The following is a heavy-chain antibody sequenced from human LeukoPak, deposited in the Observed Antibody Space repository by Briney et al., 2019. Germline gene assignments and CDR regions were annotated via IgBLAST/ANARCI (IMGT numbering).Heavy chain of an antibody. CDR1: GGSISSGSYY. CDR3: ARGRVSSCTWYSTYYYFFYMDF. D-gene: IGHD4-11*01. V-gene: IGHV4-61*03. CDR2: VDHTGST. Sequence: SETLSLTCTVSGGSISSGSYYWTWIRQPPGKGLEWIGYVDHTGSTKFNPSLNGRVSISRDTSNNFFSLRLRSVTAADTAVYFCARGRVSSCTWYSTYYYFFYMDFWGKGTTVTVSS. J-gene: IGHJ6*03.